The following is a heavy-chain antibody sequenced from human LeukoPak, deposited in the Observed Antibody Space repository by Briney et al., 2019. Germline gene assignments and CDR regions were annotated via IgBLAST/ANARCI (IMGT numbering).Heavy chain of an antibody. Sequence: SQTLSLTCAISGDSVSSNSAAWNWIGQSPSRGLEWLGRTYYRSKWYNDYAVSVKSRITINPDTSKNQFSLQLNSVTPEDTAVYYCARGGTSSGPGFDYWGQGTPVIVSA. CDR3: ARGGTSSGPGFDY. CDR2: TYYRSKWYN. CDR1: GDSVSSNSAA. J-gene: IGHJ4*02. D-gene: IGHD6-19*01. V-gene: IGHV6-1*01.